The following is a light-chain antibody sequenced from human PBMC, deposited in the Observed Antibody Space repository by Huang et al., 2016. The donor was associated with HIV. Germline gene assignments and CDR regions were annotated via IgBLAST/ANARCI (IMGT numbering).Light chain of an antibody. CDR1: QSISSW. CDR2: KAS. V-gene: IGKV1-5*03. Sequence: DIQMPQSPSTLSASVRDRVTITCRARQSISSWLAWYQQKPGKAPKLLIYKASSVETGVPSRFSGSGSGTEFTLTIRSLQPEDFATYYCQQYNSYPLTFGQGTKVEIK. J-gene: IGKJ2*01. CDR3: QQYNSYPLT.